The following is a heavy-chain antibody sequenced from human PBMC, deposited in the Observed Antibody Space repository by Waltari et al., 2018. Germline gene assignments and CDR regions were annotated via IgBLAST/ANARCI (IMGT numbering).Heavy chain of an antibody. D-gene: IGHD6-19*01. Sequence: QVQLQESGPGLVKPSHTLSLTCAVADYAISRGYYWGWIRKPPGKGLEWIGSIYHSGTTYYNPSLKIRVTISVDTSKNQFSLKLSSVTAADTAVYYCARYSSGYFDYWGQGTLVTVSS. J-gene: IGHJ4*02. CDR1: DYAISRGYY. V-gene: IGHV4-38-2*01. CDR2: IYHSGTT. CDR3: ARYSSGYFDY.